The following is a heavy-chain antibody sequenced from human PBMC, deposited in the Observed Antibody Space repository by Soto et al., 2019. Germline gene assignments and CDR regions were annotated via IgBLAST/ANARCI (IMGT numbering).Heavy chain of an antibody. CDR2: ISSSDSII. V-gene: IGHV3-11*01. J-gene: IGHJ4*02. CDR1: GFTFSDSY. CDR3: ARDLGYYDSSGYFDY. Sequence: PGGSLRLSCAASGFTFSDSYMSWIRQAPGKGLGWVSYISSSDSIIYYSDSVKGRFIISRDNAKNSLYLQMNSLRAEDTAVYYCARDLGYYDSSGYFDYWGQGTLVTVSS. D-gene: IGHD3-22*01.